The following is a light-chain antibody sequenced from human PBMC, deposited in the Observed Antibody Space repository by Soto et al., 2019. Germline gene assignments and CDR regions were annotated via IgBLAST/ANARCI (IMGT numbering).Light chain of an antibody. CDR3: NSFTTGSTYV. V-gene: IGLV2-18*02. J-gene: IGLJ1*01. CDR1: SSDIGSYNR. Sequence: QSVLARPASVSGSPGQSITISCTGTSSDIGSYNRVSWYQQPPGTAPKLIIYEVNNRPSGVPDRFSGSKSGNTASLTISGLQAEDEADYYCNSFTTGSTYVFGTGTKVTVL. CDR2: EVN.